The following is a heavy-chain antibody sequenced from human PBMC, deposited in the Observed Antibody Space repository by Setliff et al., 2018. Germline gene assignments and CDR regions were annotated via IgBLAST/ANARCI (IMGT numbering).Heavy chain of an antibody. D-gene: IGHD3-3*01. CDR3: ARDRRPGYNFWSGYYRSALDY. CDR1: GFTFSSYS. Sequence: GGSLRLSCAASGFTFSSYSMNWVRQAPGKGLEWVSSISSSSSYIYYADSVKGRFTISRDNAKNSLYLQMNSLRAEDTAVYYCARDRRPGYNFWSGYYRSALDYWGQGTLVTVSS. V-gene: IGHV3-21*01. J-gene: IGHJ4*02. CDR2: ISSSSSYI.